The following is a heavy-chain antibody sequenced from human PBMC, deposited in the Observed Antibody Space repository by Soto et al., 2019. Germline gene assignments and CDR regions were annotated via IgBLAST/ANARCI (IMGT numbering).Heavy chain of an antibody. V-gene: IGHV4-31*03. J-gene: IGHJ5*02. Sequence: QVQLQESGPGLVKPSQTLSLTCSVSGASISSGDYYWSWIRQHPGKGLEWIGYIYDSGSTYYNPSLKSRGTISVDTSKNQLSLKLSSVTAADTAVYYCASIYDSSGYYYGNNWFDPWGQGTLVTVSS. D-gene: IGHD3-22*01. CDR1: GASISSGDYY. CDR2: IYDSGST. CDR3: ASIYDSSGYYYGNNWFDP.